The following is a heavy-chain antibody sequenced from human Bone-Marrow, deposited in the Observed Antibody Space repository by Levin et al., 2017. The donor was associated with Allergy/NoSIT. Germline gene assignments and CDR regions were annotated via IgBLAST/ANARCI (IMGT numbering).Heavy chain of an antibody. D-gene: IGHD1-1*01. Sequence: GGSLRLSCAASGFSFSDHAMNWVRQAPGKGLQWVALISYDGAEKYYADSVKGRFTISRDNSKNTLFLQMDSLRADETAVYFCAREGYTDGGLDVWGQGTTVRVSS. CDR2: ISYDGAEK. CDR1: GFSFSDHA. V-gene: IGHV3-30*04. J-gene: IGHJ6*02. CDR3: AREGYTDGGLDV.